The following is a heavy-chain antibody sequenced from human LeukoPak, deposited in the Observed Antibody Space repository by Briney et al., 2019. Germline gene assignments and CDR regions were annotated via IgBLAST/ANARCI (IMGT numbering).Heavy chain of an antibody. D-gene: IGHD2-15*01. CDR3: ARQDSAVVAATPFDY. CDR2: IYYSGST. J-gene: IGHJ4*02. CDR1: GGSISSSSYY. V-gene: IGHV4-39*01. Sequence: PSETLSLTCTVSGGSISSSSYYWGWIRQPPGKGLEWIGSIYYSGSTYYNPSLKSRVTISVDTSKNQFSLKLSSVTAADTAVYYCARQDSAVVAATPFDYWGQGTLVTVSS.